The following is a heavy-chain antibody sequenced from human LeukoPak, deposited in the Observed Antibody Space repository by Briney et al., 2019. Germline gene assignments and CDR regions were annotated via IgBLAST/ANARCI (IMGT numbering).Heavy chain of an antibody. CDR2: IKHSGST. Sequence: KPSETLSLNCAVYGGSFSGYYWSWIRQPPGKGLEWSGEIKHSGSTNYNPSLKSRVTISVDTSKNQFSLKLSSVTAADTAVYSCARGLMPQSYIVVVPAAVKYRGFDYWGQGTLVTVSS. J-gene: IGHJ4*02. V-gene: IGHV4-34*01. CDR1: GGSFSGYY. CDR3: ARGLMPQSYIVVVPAAVKYRGFDY. D-gene: IGHD2-2*01.